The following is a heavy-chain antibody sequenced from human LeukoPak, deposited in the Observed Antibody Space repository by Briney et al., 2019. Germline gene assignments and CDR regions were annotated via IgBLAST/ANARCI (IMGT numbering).Heavy chain of an antibody. Sequence: ASVKVSCKASGYTFTSYGISWVRQAPGQGLEWMGWISAYNGNTNYAQKLQGRVTMTTDTSTSTAYMELRSLRSDDTAVYYCARVYDSSGYQSSFDYWGQGTLVTVSS. CDR1: GYTFTSYG. J-gene: IGHJ4*02. D-gene: IGHD3-22*01. CDR3: ARVYDSSGYQSSFDY. CDR2: ISAYNGNT. V-gene: IGHV1-18*01.